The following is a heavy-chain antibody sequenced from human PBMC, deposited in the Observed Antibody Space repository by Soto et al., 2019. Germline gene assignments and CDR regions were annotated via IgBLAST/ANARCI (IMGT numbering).Heavy chain of an antibody. CDR2: TSNSGST. CDR3: ARGGGSTKVDY. CDR1: GGSITSSGYY. D-gene: IGHD2-2*01. V-gene: IGHV4-31*03. Sequence: QVQLQESGPGLVKPSQTLSLTCTVSGGSITSSGYYWSWIRQHPGEGLEWIGFTSNSGSTSYNPSLKSRVTIPVDTSSNQFSLNLKSVTGADTDVYYRARGGGSTKVDYWGQGTLVTVSP. J-gene: IGHJ4*02.